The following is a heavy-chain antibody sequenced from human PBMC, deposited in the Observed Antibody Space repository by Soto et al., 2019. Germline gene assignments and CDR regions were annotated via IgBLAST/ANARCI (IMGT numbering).Heavy chain of an antibody. Sequence: QVQLVESGGGVVQPGRSLRLPCAASGFSFSNYGIHWVRQAPGKGLEWVAFISNDATKKYYADSLKGRFTISRDNSKNTLYLQMNSLRADDTAVYYCAKDRGLNDYSNDHFNHWGQGILVTVSS. CDR3: AKDRGLNDYSNDHFNH. CDR1: GFSFSNYG. CDR2: ISNDATKK. J-gene: IGHJ4*02. D-gene: IGHD4-4*01. V-gene: IGHV3-30*18.